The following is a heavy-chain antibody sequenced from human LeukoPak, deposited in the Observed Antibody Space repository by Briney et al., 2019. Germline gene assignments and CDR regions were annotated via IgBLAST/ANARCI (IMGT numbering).Heavy chain of an antibody. CDR3: ARGPRRFLGLGAY. CDR2: INHSGST. D-gene: IGHD3-16*01. J-gene: IGHJ4*02. V-gene: IGHV4-34*01. CDR1: GGSFSGYY. Sequence: SETLSLTCAVYGGSFSGYYWSWIRQPPGKGLELIGEINHSGSTNYNPSLKSRVTISVDTSKNQFSLKLSSVTAADTAVYYCARGPRRFLGLGAYWGQGTLVTVSS.